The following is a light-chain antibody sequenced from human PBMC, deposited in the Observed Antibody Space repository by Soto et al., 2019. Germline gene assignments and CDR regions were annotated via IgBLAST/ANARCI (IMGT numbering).Light chain of an antibody. Sequence: EIVLTQSPGTLSLSPGERATLSCRASQTITTLAWYQRKPGQAPRLLIYRVSSRATGIPARFSGSGSGTEFTLTISSLQSEDFAVYYCQQYNNWPPSFGQGTKVDIK. CDR2: RVS. J-gene: IGKJ1*01. CDR1: QTITT. CDR3: QQYNNWPPS. V-gene: IGKV3-15*01.